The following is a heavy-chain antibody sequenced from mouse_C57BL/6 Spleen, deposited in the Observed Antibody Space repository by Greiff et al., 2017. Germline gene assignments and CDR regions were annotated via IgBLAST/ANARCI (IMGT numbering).Heavy chain of an antibody. D-gene: IGHD1-1*01. Sequence: QVQLKQPGAELVKPGASVKMSCKASGYTFTSYWITWVKQRPGQGLEWIGDIYPGSGSTNYNEKFKSKATLTVDTSSSTAYMQLSSLTSEDSAVYYCARYPYYYGSSPYYFDYWGQGTTLTVSS. V-gene: IGHV1-55*01. J-gene: IGHJ2*01. CDR2: IYPGSGST. CDR3: ARYPYYYGSSPYYFDY. CDR1: GYTFTSYW.